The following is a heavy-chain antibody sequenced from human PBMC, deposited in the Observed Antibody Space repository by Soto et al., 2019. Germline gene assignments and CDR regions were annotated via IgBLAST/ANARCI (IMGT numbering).Heavy chain of an antibody. V-gene: IGHV4-59*01. CDR3: ARVAGYSSGWSFDY. Sequence: SETLSLTCTVSVGSISSYYWSLIRQPPGKGLEWIGYIYYSGSTNYNPSLKSRVTISVDTSKNQFSLKLSSVTAADTAVYYCARVAGYSSGWSFDYWGQGTLVTVSS. CDR2: IYYSGST. CDR1: VGSISSYY. D-gene: IGHD6-19*01. J-gene: IGHJ4*02.